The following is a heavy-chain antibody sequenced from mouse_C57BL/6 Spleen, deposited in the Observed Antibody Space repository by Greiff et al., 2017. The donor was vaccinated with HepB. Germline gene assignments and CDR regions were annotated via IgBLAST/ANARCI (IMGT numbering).Heavy chain of an antibody. CDR2: ISSGGDYI. D-gene: IGHD1-1*01. V-gene: IGHV5-9-1*02. J-gene: IGHJ1*03. Sequence: EVKRREAGEGLVKPGVSVKLSCAASGFTFSSYAMSWVRQTPEKRLEWVAYISSGGDYIYYADTVKGRFTISRDNARNTLYLQMSSLKSEDTAMYYCTRDYYGSSYWYFDVWGTGTTVTVSS. CDR3: TRDYYGSSYWYFDV. CDR1: GFTFSSYA.